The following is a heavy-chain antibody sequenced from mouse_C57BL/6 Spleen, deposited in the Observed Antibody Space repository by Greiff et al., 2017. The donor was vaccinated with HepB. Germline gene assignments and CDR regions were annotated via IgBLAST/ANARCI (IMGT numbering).Heavy chain of an antibody. J-gene: IGHJ2*01. D-gene: IGHD2-4*01. CDR2: IDPSDSYT. CDR1: GYTFTSYW. CDR3: AFYYDYDARGGYYFDY. Sequence: QVQLQQPGAELVRPGTSVKLSCKASGYTFTSYWMHWVKQRPGQGLEWIGVIDPSDSYTNYNQKFKCKATLTVDTSSSTAYMQLSSLTSEDSAVYYCAFYYDYDARGGYYFDYWGQGTTLTVSS. V-gene: IGHV1-59*01.